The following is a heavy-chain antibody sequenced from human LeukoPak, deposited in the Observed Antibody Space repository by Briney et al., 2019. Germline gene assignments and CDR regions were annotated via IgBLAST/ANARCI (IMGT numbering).Heavy chain of an antibody. CDR2: IYPGNSYT. CDR3: ARAPDVAVAGASDY. CDR1: GYSFTNYW. V-gene: IGHV5-51*01. D-gene: IGHD6-19*01. Sequence: GESLKISCKGSGYSFTNYWIGWVRQMPGKGLEWMGIIYPGNSYTRYSPSFQGQVTISADKSITTAYLQWSSLKASDTALYHCARAPDVAVAGASDYWGQGTLVTVSS. J-gene: IGHJ4*02.